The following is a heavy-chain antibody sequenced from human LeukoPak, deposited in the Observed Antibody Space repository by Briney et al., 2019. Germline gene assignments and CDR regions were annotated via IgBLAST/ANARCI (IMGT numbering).Heavy chain of an antibody. CDR2: INANSGGT. Sequence: ASVKVSCKASGYTFTGYYMHWVRQAPGQGLEWMGWINANSGGTNYAQKFQGRVTMTRDTTISTAYMELSRLRSDDTAVYYCARVVPGPSDLDAFDVWGPGTMVTVSS. J-gene: IGHJ3*01. CDR1: GYTFTGYY. V-gene: IGHV1-2*02. CDR3: ARVVPGPSDLDAFDV.